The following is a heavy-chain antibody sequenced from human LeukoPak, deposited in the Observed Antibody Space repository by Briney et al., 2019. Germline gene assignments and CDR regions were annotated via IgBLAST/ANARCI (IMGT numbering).Heavy chain of an antibody. V-gene: IGHV3-7*03. CDR3: EGWFGE. D-gene: IGHD3-10*01. CDR1: GFTFSSYW. CDR2: IKQDGSEK. J-gene: IGHJ4*02. Sequence: GGSLRLSCAASGFTFSSYWMSWVRQAPGKGLEWVANIKQDGSEKYYVDSVKGRFTISRDNAKNSLYLQMNSLKTEDTAVSRGEGWFGEWGQGTLVTVSS.